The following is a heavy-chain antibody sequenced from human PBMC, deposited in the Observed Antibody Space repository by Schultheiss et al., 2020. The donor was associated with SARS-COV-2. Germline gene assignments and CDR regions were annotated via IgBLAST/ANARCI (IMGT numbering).Heavy chain of an antibody. CDR3: ARDSVALYYFDY. J-gene: IGHJ4*02. V-gene: IGHV3-13*01. D-gene: IGHD3-16*01. Sequence: GGSLRLSCAASGFTFSSYDMHWVRQATGKGLEWVSAIGTAGDTYYPGSVKGRFTISRDNSKNTLYLQMNSLRAEDTAVYYCARDSVALYYFDYWGQGTLVTVAS. CDR1: GFTFSSYD. CDR2: IGTAGDT.